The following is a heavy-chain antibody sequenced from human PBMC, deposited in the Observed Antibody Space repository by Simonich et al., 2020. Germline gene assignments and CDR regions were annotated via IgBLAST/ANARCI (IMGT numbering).Heavy chain of an antibody. CDR3: ARSTTGTTAFDI. V-gene: IGHV1-18*01. CDR1: GYTFTSYG. CDR2: ISAYNGNT. Sequence: QVQLVQSGAEVKKPGASVKVSCTASGYTFTSYGISWGRQAPGQGLEWMGCISAYNGNTNSAQKLQGRVTMTTDTATSTAYMERRSLRSDDTAVYYCARSTTGTTAFDIWGQGTMVTVSS. J-gene: IGHJ3*02. D-gene: IGHD1-1*01.